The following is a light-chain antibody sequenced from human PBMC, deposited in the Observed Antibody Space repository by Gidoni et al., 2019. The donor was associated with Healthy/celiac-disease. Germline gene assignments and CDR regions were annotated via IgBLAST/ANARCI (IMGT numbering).Light chain of an antibody. V-gene: IGLV1-40*01. CDR3: QSYDSSLSRV. CDR1: SSNIVAGYD. Sequence: QSVLTQTPSVSGAPGQRVTISCTGSSSNIVAGYDVHWYPQLPGTAPKLLIYGNSNRPSGVPDRFAGSKSGTSASLAITGLQAEDEADYYCQSYDSSLSRVFGGGTKLTVL. CDR2: GNS. J-gene: IGLJ3*02.